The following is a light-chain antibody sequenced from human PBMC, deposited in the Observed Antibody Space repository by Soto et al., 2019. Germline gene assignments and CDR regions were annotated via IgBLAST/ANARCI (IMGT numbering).Light chain of an antibody. CDR1: QSVNIY. V-gene: IGKV1-39*01. J-gene: IGKJ3*01. CDR2: AAS. CDR3: HQSFSTPLT. Sequence: DIQMTQSPSSLSASVGDRLTITCRPSQSVNIYLNWYQQRPGKAPKLLIYAASTLQSGVPSRFSGSGSGSDFLLTIRSLEPEDFATYECHQSFSTPLTFGPGTKVDIE.